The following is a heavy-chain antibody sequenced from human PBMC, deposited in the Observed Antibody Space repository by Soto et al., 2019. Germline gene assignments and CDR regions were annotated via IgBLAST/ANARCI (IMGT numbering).Heavy chain of an antibody. J-gene: IGHJ5*02. CDR1: GGSFSGYY. V-gene: IGHV4-34*01. Sequence: SETLSLTCAVYGGSFSGYYWSWIRQPPGKGLEWIGEVNHSGSTNYNPSLKSRVTISVDTSKNQFSPKLSSVTAADTAVYYCARVLFLVVVPAAPRRRWFDPWGQGTLVTVSS. CDR2: VNHSGST. D-gene: IGHD2-2*01. CDR3: ARVLFLVVVPAAPRRRWFDP.